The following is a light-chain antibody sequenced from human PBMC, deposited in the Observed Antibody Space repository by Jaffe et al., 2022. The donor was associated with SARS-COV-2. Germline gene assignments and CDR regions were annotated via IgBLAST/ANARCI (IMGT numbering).Light chain of an antibody. V-gene: IGKV4-1*01. Sequence: DIVMTQSPDSLAVSLGERATINCKSSQSVLYSSNNKNFLAWFQQKAGQPPKLLILWASTRESGVPDRFSGSGSGTDFTLTISSLQAEDVALYYCHQYYSSPWTFGQGTKVEIK. CDR2: WAS. CDR3: HQYYSSPWT. J-gene: IGKJ1*01. CDR1: QSVLYSSNNKNF.